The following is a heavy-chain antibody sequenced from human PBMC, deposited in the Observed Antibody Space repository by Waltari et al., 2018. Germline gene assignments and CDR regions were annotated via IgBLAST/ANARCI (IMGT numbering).Heavy chain of an antibody. J-gene: IGHJ3*02. CDR2: IIPIFGTA. V-gene: IGHV1-69*05. CDR1: GGTFSSYA. CDR3: ARDRDNSGYDPEDAFDI. D-gene: IGHD5-12*01. Sequence: QVQLVQSGAEVKKPGSSVTVSCKASGGTFSSYAISWVRQAPGQGLEWMGGIIPIFGTANYAQKFQGRGTITTDESTSTAYMELSSLRSEDTAVYYCARDRDNSGYDPEDAFDIWGQGTMVTVSS.